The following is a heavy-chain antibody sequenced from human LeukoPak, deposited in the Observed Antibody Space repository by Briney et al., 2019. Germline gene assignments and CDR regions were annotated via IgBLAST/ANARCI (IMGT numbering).Heavy chain of an antibody. V-gene: IGHV3-23*01. CDR2: ISGSGGST. D-gene: IGHD6-19*01. Sequence: PGGSLRLSCEASGFTFSTYGINWVRQAPGKGLEWVSAISGSGGSTYYADSVKGRFTISRDNSKNTLYLQMNSLRAEDTAVYYCAKTAVAVTVFGYWGQRTLVTVSS. J-gene: IGHJ4*02. CDR1: GFTFSTYG. CDR3: AKTAVAVTVFGY.